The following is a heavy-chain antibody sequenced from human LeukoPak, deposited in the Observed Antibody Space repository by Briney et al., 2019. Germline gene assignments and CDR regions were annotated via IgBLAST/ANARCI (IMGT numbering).Heavy chain of an antibody. Sequence: GGSLRLSCAASGFTFDDYAMNRVRQAPGKGLEWVSGINWNGGSTYYRDSVKGRFTISRDNAKNSLYLQMNSLRAEDTALYYCARVKGSGYRNSIDYWGQGTLVTVSS. J-gene: IGHJ4*02. CDR1: GFTFDDYA. CDR2: INWNGGST. D-gene: IGHD3-3*01. CDR3: ARVKGSGYRNSIDY. V-gene: IGHV3-20*04.